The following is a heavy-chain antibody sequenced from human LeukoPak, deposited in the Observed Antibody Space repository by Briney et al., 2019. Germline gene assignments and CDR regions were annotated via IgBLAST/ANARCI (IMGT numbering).Heavy chain of an antibody. CDR2: ANPGSGNT. Sequence: VASVTVSCTASGYTFTSYEINWVRQAPGQGLEWMGRANPGSGNTGYAQKFQGRVTMTRDTSITTAYMELSSLRSEDTAVYYCARDYYYDTSGHRSGYFDLWGRGTLVTVSS. CDR3: ARDYYYDTSGHRSGYFDL. V-gene: IGHV1-8*01. J-gene: IGHJ2*01. D-gene: IGHD3-22*01. CDR1: GYTFTSYE.